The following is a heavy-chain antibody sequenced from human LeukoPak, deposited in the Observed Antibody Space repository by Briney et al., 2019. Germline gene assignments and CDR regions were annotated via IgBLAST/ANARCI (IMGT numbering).Heavy chain of an antibody. V-gene: IGHV4-34*01. CDR3: ARGGRAVAGRDY. Sequence: SETLSLTCAVYGGSFSGYYWSWIRQPPGKGLEWIGEINHSGSTNHNPSLKSRVTISVDTSKNQFSLKLSSVTAADTAVYYCARGGRAVAGRDYWGQGTLVTVSS. D-gene: IGHD6-19*01. CDR1: GGSFSGYY. J-gene: IGHJ4*02. CDR2: INHSGST.